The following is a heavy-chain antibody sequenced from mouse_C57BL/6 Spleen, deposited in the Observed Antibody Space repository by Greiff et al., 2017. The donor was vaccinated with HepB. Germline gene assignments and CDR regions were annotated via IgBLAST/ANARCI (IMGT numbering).Heavy chain of an antibody. Sequence: QVTLKESGPGILQPSQTLSLTCSFSGFSLRTFGMGVGWIRQPSGKGLEWLAHIWWDDDKYYNPALKIRLTISKDTSQNQVFLKIANVDTADTATYYCARKGITTVVDYAMDYWGQGTSVTVSS. V-gene: IGHV8-8*01. CDR2: IWWDDDK. J-gene: IGHJ4*01. CDR3: ARKGITTVVDYAMDY. CDR1: GFSLRTFGMG. D-gene: IGHD1-1*01.